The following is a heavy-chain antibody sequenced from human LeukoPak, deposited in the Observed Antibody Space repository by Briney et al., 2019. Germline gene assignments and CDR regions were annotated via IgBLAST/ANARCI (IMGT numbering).Heavy chain of an antibody. V-gene: IGHV3-53*01. J-gene: IGHJ5*02. CDR1: GFTFSRYS. CDR2: IYSGGST. D-gene: IGHD3-16*01. Sequence: GGSLRLSCAASGFTFSRYSMNWVRQAPGKGLEWVSVIYSGGSTYYADSVKGRFTISRDNSKNTVYLQMNSLRAEDTAVYYCARDWGQNWFDPWGQGTLVTVSS. CDR3: ARDWGQNWFDP.